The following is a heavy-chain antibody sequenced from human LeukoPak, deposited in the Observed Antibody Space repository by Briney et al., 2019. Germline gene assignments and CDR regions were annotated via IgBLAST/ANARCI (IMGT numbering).Heavy chain of an antibody. D-gene: IGHD6-13*01. CDR2: IKEDGREK. Sequence: PGGSLRLSCAASGFTVSNKHMTWVRQAPGKGLEWVANIKEDGREKYYVDSVKGRFTISRDNSKNTLYLQMNSLRAEDTAVYYCVRGAYSSSWLNFDYWGQGTLVTVSS. CDR1: GFTVSNKH. J-gene: IGHJ4*02. V-gene: IGHV3-7*04. CDR3: VRGAYSSSWLNFDY.